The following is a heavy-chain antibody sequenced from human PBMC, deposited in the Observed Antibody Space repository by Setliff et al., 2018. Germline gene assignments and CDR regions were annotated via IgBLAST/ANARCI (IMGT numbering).Heavy chain of an antibody. CDR2: IHTSGST. J-gene: IGHJ5*02. D-gene: IGHD3-16*01. V-gene: IGHV4-61*09. CDR3: ARRTFGSGRFDP. CDR1: GDSISSGSYY. Sequence: PSETLSLTCTVSGDSISSGSYYWSWIRQPAGKGLEWSGQIHTSGSTNYSPSLKSRVTISIDTSKNQFSLKLNSVTATDTALYYCARRTFGSGRFDPWGQGTLVTVSS.